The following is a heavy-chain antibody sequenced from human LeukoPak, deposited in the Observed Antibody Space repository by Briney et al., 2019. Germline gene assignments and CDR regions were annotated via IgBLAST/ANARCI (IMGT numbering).Heavy chain of an antibody. CDR1: GFTFSSYS. V-gene: IGHV3-21*01. CDR3: AREIYHDSSGYFDY. D-gene: IGHD3-22*01. CDR2: ISSSSSYI. Sequence: GGSVRLFCEASGFTFSSYSMNWVRQATGKGLEWVSSISSSSSYIYYADSVKGRFTISRDNAKNSLYLQMNSLRAEDTAVYYCAREIYHDSSGYFDYWGQGTLVTVSS. J-gene: IGHJ4*02.